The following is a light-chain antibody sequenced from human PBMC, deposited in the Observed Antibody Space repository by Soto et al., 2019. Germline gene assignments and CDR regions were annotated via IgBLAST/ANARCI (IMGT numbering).Light chain of an antibody. CDR1: QSVGGN. CDR2: AAS. CDR3: QQYDSWPLT. Sequence: EVVLTQSPATLSVSPGEKATLSCGASQSVGGNLAWYQQKPGQAPRLLIYAASTRATDIPARFSGSGSGTEFSVTISSLQSEDFAVYYCQQYDSWPLTFGGGTKVEI. J-gene: IGKJ4*01. V-gene: IGKV3-15*01.